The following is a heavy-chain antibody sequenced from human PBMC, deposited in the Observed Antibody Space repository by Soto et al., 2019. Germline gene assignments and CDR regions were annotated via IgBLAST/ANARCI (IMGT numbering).Heavy chain of an antibody. Sequence: EVQLVESGGGLVQPGGSLRLSCGVSEFMFSGYSMNWVRQAPGKGLEWLSYICRRSQTIYYADSVKGRFTISRDNAKNSLYLQMNSLRDEDTAVYFCAREDIMGTRSFDYWGQGTLVTVSS. CDR2: ICRRSQTI. V-gene: IGHV3-48*02. D-gene: IGHD1-26*01. J-gene: IGHJ4*02. CDR1: EFMFSGYS. CDR3: AREDIMGTRSFDY.